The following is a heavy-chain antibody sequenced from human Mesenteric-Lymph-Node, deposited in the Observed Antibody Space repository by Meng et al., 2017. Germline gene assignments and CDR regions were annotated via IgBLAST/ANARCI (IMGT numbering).Heavy chain of an antibody. CDR1: GFTVSSNY. V-gene: IGHV3-66*02. D-gene: IGHD3-10*01. CDR2: IYSGGST. J-gene: IGHJ3*02. CDR3: ARDDNGSGSYYKRAFDI. Sequence: GESLKISCAASGFTVSSNYMSWVRQAPGKGLEWVSVIYSGGSTYYADSVKGRFTISRDNSKNTLYLQMNSLRAEDTAVYYCARDDNGSGSYYKRAFDIWGQGTMVTVSS.